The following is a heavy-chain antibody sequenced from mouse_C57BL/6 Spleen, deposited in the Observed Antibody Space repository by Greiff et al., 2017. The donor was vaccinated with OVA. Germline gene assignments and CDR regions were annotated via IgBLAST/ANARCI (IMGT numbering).Heavy chain of an antibody. CDR2: IYPGNSDT. CDR1: GYPFTSYW. Sequence: VQLQQSGTVLARPGASVKMSCKTSGYPFTSYWMHWVKQRPGQGLEWIGAIYPGNSDTSYNQKFKGKAKLTAVTSASTAYMELSSLTNEDSAVYYCTRSEYGNRDYYAMDYWGQGTSVTVSS. D-gene: IGHD2-10*02. V-gene: IGHV1-5*01. CDR3: TRSEYGNRDYYAMDY. J-gene: IGHJ4*01.